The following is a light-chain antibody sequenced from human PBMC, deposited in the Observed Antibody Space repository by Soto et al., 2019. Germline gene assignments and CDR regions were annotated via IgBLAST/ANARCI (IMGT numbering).Light chain of an antibody. V-gene: IGKV1-8*01. CDR3: QQYYSYPRT. Sequence: ALRMTQSPSSFSASTGDRVTITCRASQGISSYLAWYQQKPGKAPKLLIHAASTLQSGVPSRFSGSGSGTDFTLTISCLQSEDFATYYCQQYYSYPRTFGQGTKVEIK. J-gene: IGKJ1*01. CDR2: AAS. CDR1: QGISSY.